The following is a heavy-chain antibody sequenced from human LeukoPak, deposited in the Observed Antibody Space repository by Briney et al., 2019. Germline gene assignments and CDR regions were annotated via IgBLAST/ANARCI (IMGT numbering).Heavy chain of an antibody. D-gene: IGHD6-13*01. CDR1: GFTFSSYE. J-gene: IGHJ3*02. V-gene: IGHV3-48*03. CDR3: ARESRAGIAASSDAFDI. CDR2: ISSSGSTI. Sequence: GGSLRLSCAASGFTFSSYEMNWVRQAPGKGLGWVSYISSSGSTIYYADSVKGRFTISRDNAKNSLYLQMNSLRAEDTAVYYCARESRAGIAASSDAFDIWGQGTMVTVSS.